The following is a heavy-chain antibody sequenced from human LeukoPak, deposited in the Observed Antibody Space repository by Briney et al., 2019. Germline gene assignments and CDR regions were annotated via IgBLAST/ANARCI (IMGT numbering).Heavy chain of an antibody. J-gene: IGHJ4*02. V-gene: IGHV4-61*02. CDR1: GGSISSGSYY. D-gene: IGHD5-12*01. CDR3: ARDGGFSGYDYIFDY. Sequence: SETLSLTCTVSGGSISSGSYYWSWIRQPAGKGLEWIGRIYTSGSTNYNPSLKSRVTISGDTSKNQFSLKLSSVTAADTAVYYCARDGGFSGYDYIFDYWGQGTLVTVSS. CDR2: IYTSGST.